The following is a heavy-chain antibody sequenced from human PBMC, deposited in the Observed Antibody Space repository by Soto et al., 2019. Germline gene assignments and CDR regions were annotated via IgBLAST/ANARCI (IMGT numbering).Heavy chain of an antibody. CDR2: ISYDGXTK. CDR1: GFTFSSXX. V-gene: IGHV3-30*04. J-gene: IGHJ6*04. Sequence: QVQLVESGGGVVQPGRSLRLSCAASGFTFSSXXIXWVRXXXXKGLEWVAGISYDGXTKDYADSEKGRFTIRGDKSQNTLYLQMNSLRAEXTXXXXXXXXXXXXXXXXXXXXXXXVXXXGTXVTVSS. CDR3: XXXXXXXXXXXXXXXXXXV.